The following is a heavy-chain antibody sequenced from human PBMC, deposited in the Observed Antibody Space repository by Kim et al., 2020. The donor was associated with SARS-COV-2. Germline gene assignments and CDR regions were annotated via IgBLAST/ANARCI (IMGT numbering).Heavy chain of an antibody. J-gene: IGHJ6*02. CDR3: AKEIITGTTFAWFSHPYYYYGMDV. D-gene: IGHD1-7*01. CDR2: ISYDGSNK. Sequence: GGSLRLSCAASGFTFSSYGMHWVRQAPGKGLEWVAVISYDGSNKYYADSVKGRFTISRDNSKNTLYLQMNSLRAEDTAVYYCAKEIITGTTFAWFSHPYYYYGMDVWGQGTTVTVSS. CDR1: GFTFSSYG. V-gene: IGHV3-30*18.